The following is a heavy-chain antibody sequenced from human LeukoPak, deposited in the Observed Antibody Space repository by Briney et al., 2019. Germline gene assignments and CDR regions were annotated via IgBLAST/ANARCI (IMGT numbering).Heavy chain of an antibody. Sequence: GGSLRLSCAASGFTFSSYAMNWIRQAPGKGLEWVSYISSSGSTIYYADSVKGRFTISRDNAKNSLYLQMNSLRAEDTAVYYCAREGREGSCDYWGQGTLVTVSS. CDR2: ISSSGSTI. CDR1: GFTFSSYA. CDR3: AREGREGSCDY. J-gene: IGHJ4*02. V-gene: IGHV3-48*04.